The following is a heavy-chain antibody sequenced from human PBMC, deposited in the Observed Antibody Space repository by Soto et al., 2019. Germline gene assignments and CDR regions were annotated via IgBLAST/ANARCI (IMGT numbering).Heavy chain of an antibody. J-gene: IGHJ5*02. D-gene: IGHD6-19*01. CDR3: ARHRLRWLVRPRWFDP. V-gene: IGHV4-59*08. Sequence: SETLSLTCTVSGGSISSYYWSWIRQPPGKGLEWIGYIYYSGSTNYNPSLKSRVTISVDTSKNQFSLKLSSVTAADTAVYYCARHRLRWLVRPRWFDPWGQGTLVTVSS. CDR2: IYYSGST. CDR1: GGSISSYY.